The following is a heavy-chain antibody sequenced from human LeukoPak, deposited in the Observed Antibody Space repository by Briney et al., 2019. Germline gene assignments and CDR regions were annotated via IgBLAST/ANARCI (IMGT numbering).Heavy chain of an antibody. V-gene: IGHV3-11*01. Sequence: GGSLRLSCAASGFTFSDYYMSWIRQAPGKGLEWVSYISSSGNIIYYADSVKGRFTISRDSAKNSLYLQMNSLRAEDTAVYYCARRRYNWNAIDYWGQGTLVTVSS. J-gene: IGHJ4*02. CDR2: ISSSGNII. CDR3: ARRRYNWNAIDY. CDR1: GFTFSDYY. D-gene: IGHD1-20*01.